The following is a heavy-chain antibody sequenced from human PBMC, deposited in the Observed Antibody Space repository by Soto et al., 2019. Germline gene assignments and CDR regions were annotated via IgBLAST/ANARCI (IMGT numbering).Heavy chain of an antibody. CDR2: ISNSGRTI. J-gene: IGHJ6*02. D-gene: IGHD3-22*01. V-gene: IGHV3-11*01. Sequence: SLRLSCAASGFTFSDYYMSWIRQAPGKGLEWVSYISNSGRTIYYADSVKGRFTISRDNAKNSLYLQMNSLRAEDTAVYYCARQKAWTGEWLSLYAPGMDVWGQGTTVTVS. CDR3: ARQKAWTGEWLSLYAPGMDV. CDR1: GFTFSDYY.